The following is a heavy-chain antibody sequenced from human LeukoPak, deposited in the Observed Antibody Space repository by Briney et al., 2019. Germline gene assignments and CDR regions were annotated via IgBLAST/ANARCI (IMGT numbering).Heavy chain of an antibody. CDR1: GYTFTGYY. CDR2: INPDSGGT. D-gene: IGHD3-10*01. J-gene: IGHJ5*02. V-gene: IGHV1-2*02. CDR3: ARVALTLDLWFGEFDP. Sequence: ASVKVSCKASGYTFTGYYMHWVRQAPGQGLEWMEWINPDSGGTNYAQKFQGRVTMTRDTSISTAYMELSRLRSDDTAVYYCARVALTLDLWFGEFDPWGQGTLVTVSS.